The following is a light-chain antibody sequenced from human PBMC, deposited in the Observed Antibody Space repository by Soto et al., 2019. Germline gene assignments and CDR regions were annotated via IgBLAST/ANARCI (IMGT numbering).Light chain of an antibody. V-gene: IGKV1-5*01. CDR3: QQYDDYPFI. CDR2: DAT. J-gene: IGKJ2*01. Sequence: DIQMTQSPSTLSASVGDRVTITCRASQTISTSLAWYQQQPGKAPSLLIYDATSLQSGVPSRFSGSGSGTEFILTITSLQPYDSATYDCQQYDDYPFIFGPGTKLEIK. CDR1: QTISTS.